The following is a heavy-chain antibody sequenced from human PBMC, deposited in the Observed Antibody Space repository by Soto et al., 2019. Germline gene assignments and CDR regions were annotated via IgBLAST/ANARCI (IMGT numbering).Heavy chain of an antibody. CDR2: IYYSGST. Sequence: SETLSLTCTVSGGSTSSSSYYWGWIRQPPGRGLEWIGSIYYSGSTYYNPSLKSRVTISVDTSKDQFSLKLSSVTAADTAVYYCARYQLLSPYYYYYMDVWGKGTTVTVSS. V-gene: IGHV4-39*01. CDR1: GGSTSSSSYY. CDR3: ARYQLLSPYYYYYMDV. D-gene: IGHD2-2*01. J-gene: IGHJ6*03.